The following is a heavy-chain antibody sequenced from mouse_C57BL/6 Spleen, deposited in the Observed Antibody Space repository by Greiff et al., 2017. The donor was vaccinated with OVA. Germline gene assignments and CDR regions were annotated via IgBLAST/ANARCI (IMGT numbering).Heavy chain of an antibody. J-gene: IGHJ4*01. CDR3: ARGSYDYGAMDY. CDR1: GYSFTGYY. CDR2: INPSTGGT. D-gene: IGHD2-10*02. Sequence: VQLKQSGPELVKPGASVKISCKASGYSFTGYYMNWVKQSPEKSLEWIGEINPSTGGTTYNQKFKAKATLTVDKSSSTAYMQLKSLTSEDSAVYYCARGSYDYGAMDYWGQGTSVTVSS. V-gene: IGHV1-42*01.